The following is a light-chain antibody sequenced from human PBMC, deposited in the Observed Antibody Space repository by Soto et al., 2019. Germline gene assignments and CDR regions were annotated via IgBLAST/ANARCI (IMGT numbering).Light chain of an antibody. CDR1: QGISHY. V-gene: IGKV1-17*03. CDR3: LQHNNYPWT. CDR2: DAS. J-gene: IGKJ1*01. Sequence: DLPMTQSPSAMSASVGDRVTITCRASQGISHYLTWFQQKPGKVPKRLIYDASSLQSGVPSRFSGNGSGTEFTLTIISLQPEDSATYYCLQHNNYPWTFGHGTRVEIK.